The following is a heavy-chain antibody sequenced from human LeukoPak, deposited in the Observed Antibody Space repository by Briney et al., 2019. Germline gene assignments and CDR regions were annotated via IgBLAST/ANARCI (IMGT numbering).Heavy chain of an antibody. CDR2: ISGSGGST. Sequence: GGSLRLSCAASGFTFSSYAMSWVRQAPGKGLEWVSAISGSGGSTYYADSVKGRFTISRDNSKNTLYLQMNSLRAEDTAVYYCARGTGNYGDWDYWGQGILVTVSS. J-gene: IGHJ4*02. D-gene: IGHD1-7*01. CDR1: GFTFSSYA. CDR3: ARGTGNYGDWDY. V-gene: IGHV3-23*01.